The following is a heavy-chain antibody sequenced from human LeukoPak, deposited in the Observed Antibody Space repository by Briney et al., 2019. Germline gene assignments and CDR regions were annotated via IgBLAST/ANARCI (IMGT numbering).Heavy chain of an antibody. CDR3: AKSGSGYYI. CDR2: ITGSGRGDST. CDR1: GFAVSSSY. J-gene: IGHJ4*02. D-gene: IGHD3-3*01. V-gene: IGHV3-23*01. Sequence: GGSLRLSCAASGFAVSSSYMSWVRQAPGKGLEWVSGITGSGRGDSTNYADSVKGRFTISRDNSKSTLYLQMNSLRAEDTAIYYCAKSGSGYYIWGQGTLVTVSS.